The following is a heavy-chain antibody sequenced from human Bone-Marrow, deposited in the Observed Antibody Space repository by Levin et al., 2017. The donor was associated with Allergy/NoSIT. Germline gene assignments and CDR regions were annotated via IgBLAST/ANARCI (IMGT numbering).Heavy chain of an antibody. V-gene: IGHV3-13*01. CDR3: ARVALPRYCTSTSCSDSGYYFDY. J-gene: IGHJ4*02. D-gene: IGHD2-2*01. CDR2: IGTAADS. CDR1: FFPFLLSS. Sequence: QSGGSLLLSFSSSFFPFLLSSLPFFLPSPFLFLSFVSAIGTAADSYYSGSVKGRFTVSRDNAKNSFYLQMNSLRAGDTAVYYCARVALPRYCTSTSCSDSGYYFDYWGQGTLVTVSS.